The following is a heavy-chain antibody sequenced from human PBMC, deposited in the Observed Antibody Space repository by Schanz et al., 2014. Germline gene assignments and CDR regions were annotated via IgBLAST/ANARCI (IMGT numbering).Heavy chain of an antibody. J-gene: IGHJ5*02. CDR1: GGSISSSNW. Sequence: QVQLQESGPGLVKPSGTLSLTCAVSGGSISSSNWWSWVRQPPGKGLEWIGEIYHRGSTNYKPSLKRRVPISADKSKNQFSRKLSSGTAADTAVYYCARRSVSPSGNSYGYVVAWFDPWGQGTLVTVSS. CDR3: ARRSVSPSGNSYGYVVAWFDP. CDR2: IYHRGST. D-gene: IGHD5-18*01. V-gene: IGHV4-4*02.